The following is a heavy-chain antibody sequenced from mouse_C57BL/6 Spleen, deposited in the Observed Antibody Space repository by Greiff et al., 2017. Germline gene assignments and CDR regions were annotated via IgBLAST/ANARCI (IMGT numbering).Heavy chain of an antibody. CDR2: YNPNNGGT. Sequence: EVLLQQSGPELVKPGPSVKIPCKASGYTFTDYNFDWVKQRHGKSLEGIGDYNPNNGGTIYNQQFKGKATLTVDKSSSTAYMELRRLTSEDTAVYYCARGGIRGFAYWGQGTLVTVSA. D-gene: IGHD3-2*02. CDR1: GYTFTDYN. J-gene: IGHJ3*01. V-gene: IGHV1-18*01. CDR3: ARGGIRGFAY.